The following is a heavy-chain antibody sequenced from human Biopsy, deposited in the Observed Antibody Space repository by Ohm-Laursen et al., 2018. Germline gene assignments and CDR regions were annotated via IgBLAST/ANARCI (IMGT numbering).Heavy chain of an antibody. CDR2: IFYGGIT. CDR3: ARHPTGFWFDP. Sequence: SQTLSLTCTVSGGSISSETNYWGWIRQPPGKGLEWIGSIFYGGITYYNLSLKSRVTISVDTSKNQFSLNLSSVTGADTAVYYCARHPTGFWFDPWGQGTLVTVSS. J-gene: IGHJ5*02. V-gene: IGHV4-39*01. CDR1: GGSISSETNY.